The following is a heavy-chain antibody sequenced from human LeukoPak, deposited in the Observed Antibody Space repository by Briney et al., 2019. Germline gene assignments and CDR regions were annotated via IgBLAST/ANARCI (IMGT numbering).Heavy chain of an antibody. V-gene: IGHV3-74*01. J-gene: IGHJ4*02. CDR3: ARGKFGGYFIDY. Sequence: GGSLRLSCAASGFTFSSYAMHWVRQAPGKGLEWVSRIKPDGSDTNYADSVKGRLTISRDNAKNTVYLQMNSLRAEDTAVYYCARGKFGGYFIDYWGQGTLVTVSS. D-gene: IGHD5-12*01. CDR1: GFTFSSYA. CDR2: IKPDGSDT.